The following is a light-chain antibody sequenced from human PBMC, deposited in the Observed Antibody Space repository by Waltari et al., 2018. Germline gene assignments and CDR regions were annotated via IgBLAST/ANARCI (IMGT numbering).Light chain of an antibody. V-gene: IGKV3-20*01. CDR3: QQYGSSPGT. J-gene: IGKJ1*01. CDR2: GAS. CDR1: QSVSSSY. Sequence: EIVLTQSPGPLSLSPGERATLSCRASQSVSSSYLAWYQQKPGQAPRLLIYGASSRATGIPDRFSCSGSGTDFTLTISRLEPEDFAVYYCQQYGSSPGTFGQGTKVEIK.